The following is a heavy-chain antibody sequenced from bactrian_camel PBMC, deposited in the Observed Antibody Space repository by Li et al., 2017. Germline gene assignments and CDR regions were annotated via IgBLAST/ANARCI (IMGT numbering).Heavy chain of an antibody. V-gene: IGHV3S53*01. CDR3: AAQRAIDDCRYEYNY. J-gene: IGHJ4*01. Sequence: QLVESGGGLVQPGGSLRLSCAASGFTFSTYCMAWFRQAPGKEREAVAAVVTDGIKSYTHSAKGRFTISKDDAQNTLYLQMNSLKPEDTATYYCAAQRAIDDCRYEYNYWGKGTQVTVS. CDR1: GFTFSTYC. CDR2: VVTDGIK. D-gene: IGHD4*01.